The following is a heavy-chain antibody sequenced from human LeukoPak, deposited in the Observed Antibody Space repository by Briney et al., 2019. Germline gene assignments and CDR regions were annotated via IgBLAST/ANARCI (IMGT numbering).Heavy chain of an antibody. V-gene: IGHV7-4-1*02. CDR2: INTNTGNP. D-gene: IGHD1-26*01. J-gene: IGHJ4*02. CDR3: ARDSEPVRGSCFDY. CDR1: GYTFTSYA. Sequence: GASVKVSCKASGYTFTSYAMYWVRQAPGQGLEWMGWINTNTGNPTYAQGFTGRFVFSLDTSVSTAYLQISSLKAEDTAVYYCARDSEPVRGSCFDYWGQGTLVTVSS.